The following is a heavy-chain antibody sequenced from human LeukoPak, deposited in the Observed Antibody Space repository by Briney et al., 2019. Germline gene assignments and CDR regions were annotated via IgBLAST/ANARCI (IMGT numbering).Heavy chain of an antibody. D-gene: IGHD4-11*01. J-gene: IGHJ4*02. CDR2: ISNDGSNK. CDR1: GFTFSTYA. V-gene: IGHV3-30*04. CDR3: ARDGVTVTSFYYFDY. Sequence: AGGSLRLSCAASGFTFSTYALHWVRQAPGKGLEWVAVISNDGSNKYFADSVKGRFTISRDNSKNTLYLQMNSLRAEDTAVYYCARDGVTVTSFYYFDYWGQGTLVTVSS.